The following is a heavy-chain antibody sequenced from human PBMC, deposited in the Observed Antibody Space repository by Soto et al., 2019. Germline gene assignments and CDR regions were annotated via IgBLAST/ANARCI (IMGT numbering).Heavy chain of an antibody. J-gene: IGHJ6*02. D-gene: IGHD3-10*01. CDR3: ARDDEYSGNGMDV. V-gene: IGHV3-33*01. CDR1: GFTFSNYG. Sequence: QVQLVESGGGVVQPGRSLTLSCAASGFTFSNYGMHWVRQAPGKGLEWVAVILNDGSNRYHADSVKDRFTISIDNSKNTRYSKRNSLRAQDTAVYYCARDDEYSGNGMDVWGQGTTVTVS. CDR2: ILNDGSNR.